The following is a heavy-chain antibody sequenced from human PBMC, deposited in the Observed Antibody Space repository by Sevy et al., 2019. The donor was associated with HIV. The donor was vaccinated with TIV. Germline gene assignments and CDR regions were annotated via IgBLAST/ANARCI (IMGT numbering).Heavy chain of an antibody. CDR1: GYTFTSYR. V-gene: IGHV1-18*01. CDR3: ARAYCRGGRCYSLAY. CDR2: ISAHNGDT. J-gene: IGHJ4*02. Sequence: ASVKVSCHTSGYTFTSYRISWVRQAPGQGLEWMGWISAHNGDTDYVRNFQGRVTMITERSTSTGYMELRSLRSDDTAVYYCARAYCRGGRCYSLAYWGQGTLVTVSS. D-gene: IGHD2-15*01.